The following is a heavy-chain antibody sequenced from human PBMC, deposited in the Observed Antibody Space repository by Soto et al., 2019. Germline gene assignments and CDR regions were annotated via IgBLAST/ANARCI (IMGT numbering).Heavy chain of an antibody. CDR2: ISSSSTI. CDR3: ARVPPPLGYCSGGSCYYYYMDV. D-gene: IGHD2-15*01. V-gene: IGHV3-48*01. Sequence: EVQLVESGGGLVQPGGSLRLSCAASGFTFSSYSMNWVRQAPGKGLEWVSYISSSSTIYYADSVKGRFTISRDNAKNSLYLQMNSLRAEDTAVYYCARVPPPLGYCSGGSCYYYYMDVWGKGTTVTVSS. J-gene: IGHJ6*03. CDR1: GFTFSSYS.